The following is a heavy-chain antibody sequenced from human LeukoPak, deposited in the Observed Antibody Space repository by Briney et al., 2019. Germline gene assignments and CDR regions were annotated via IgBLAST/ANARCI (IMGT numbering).Heavy chain of an antibody. D-gene: IGHD2-2*01. CDR3: ARVSRDCSSTSCARAPRYFDY. V-gene: IGHV1-2*02. Sequence: ASVKVSCRTSGYTFTRYHVHWVRQVPGQGLEWMGWLNPNSGGTNYAQKFQGRVTMTRDTSISTAYMELSRLRSDDTAVYYCARVSRDCSSTSCARAPRYFDYWGQGTLVTVSS. CDR2: LNPNSGGT. J-gene: IGHJ4*02. CDR1: GYTFTRYH.